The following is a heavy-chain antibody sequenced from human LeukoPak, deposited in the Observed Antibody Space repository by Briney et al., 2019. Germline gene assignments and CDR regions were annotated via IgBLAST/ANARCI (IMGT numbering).Heavy chain of an antibody. J-gene: IGHJ5*02. CDR1: GGSISSTTYY. D-gene: IGHD3-22*01. Sequence: PSETLSLTCSVSGGSISSTTYYWAWIRQPPGKGLEWIGTIYYSGSTYYNPSLKSRVTISVDTSNNQFSLKLRSATAADTAVYYCARHRGDYDSSGYYWFDPWSQGTLVTVSS. CDR2: IYYSGST. V-gene: IGHV4-39*01. CDR3: ARHRGDYDSSGYYWFDP.